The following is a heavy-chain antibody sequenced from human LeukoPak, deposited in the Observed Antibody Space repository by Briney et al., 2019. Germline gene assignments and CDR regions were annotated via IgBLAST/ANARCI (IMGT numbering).Heavy chain of an antibody. J-gene: IGHJ6*03. CDR1: GYSFTSYG. CDR3: ARRGGSGWYDYYYMDV. D-gene: IGHD6-19*01. Sequence: GESLKISCKGSGYSFTSYGIGWVRQMPGKGLEWMGSIYPGDSDTRYSPSFQGQVTISADKSISTAYLQWSSLKASDTAMYYCARRGGSGWYDYYYMDVWGKGTTVTISS. V-gene: IGHV5-51*01. CDR2: IYPGDSDT.